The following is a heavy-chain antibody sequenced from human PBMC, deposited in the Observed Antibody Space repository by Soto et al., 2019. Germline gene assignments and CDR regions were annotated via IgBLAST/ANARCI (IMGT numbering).Heavy chain of an antibody. CDR1: GYTFSTYT. V-gene: IGHV1-69*04. CDR3: AGDPDSHYNDSHASSYP. D-gene: IGHD4-4*01. J-gene: IGHJ5*02. Sequence: SVKVSCKTPGYTFSTYTITWVRQAPGQGLEWMGRIIPIIGIINYAQKFQGRVTISADKFTGTAYMELTGLRSDDTAVYYCAGDPDSHYNDSHASSYPWGQGTLVTVSS. CDR2: IIPIIGII.